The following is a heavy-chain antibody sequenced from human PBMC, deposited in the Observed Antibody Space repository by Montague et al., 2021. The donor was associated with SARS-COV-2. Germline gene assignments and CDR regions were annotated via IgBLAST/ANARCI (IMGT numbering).Heavy chain of an antibody. J-gene: IGHJ6*02. Sequence: SLRLSCAASGFTFSSYAMHWVRQAPGKGLEWVAVISYDGSNKYYADSVKGRFTISRDNSKNTLYLQMNSLRAEDTAVCYCARVIVVGYYGMDVWGQGTTVTVSS. CDR1: GFTFSSYA. V-gene: IGHV3-30-3*01. D-gene: IGHD3-22*01. CDR2: ISYDGSNK. CDR3: ARVIVVGYYGMDV.